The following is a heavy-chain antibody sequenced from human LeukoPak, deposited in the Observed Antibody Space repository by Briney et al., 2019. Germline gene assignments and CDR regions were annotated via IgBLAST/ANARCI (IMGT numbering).Heavy chain of an antibody. CDR2: LSGSGKYT. D-gene: IGHD3-10*01. J-gene: IGHJ4*02. Sequence: GGSLRLSCAASGFTFSSHVMSWVHQAPGRGLEWVSSLSGSGKYTFYADSVKGRFTISRDNSRNELFLQMNSLTSGDTAEYYCAKSRATGTYPGRFDYWGRGSLVTVSS. CDR1: GFTFSSHV. CDR3: AKSRATGTYPGRFDY. V-gene: IGHV3-23*01.